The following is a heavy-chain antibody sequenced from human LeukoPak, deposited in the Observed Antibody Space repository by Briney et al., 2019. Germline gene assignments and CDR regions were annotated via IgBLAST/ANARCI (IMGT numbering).Heavy chain of an antibody. CDR2: IYYSGST. D-gene: IGHD3-10*01. Sequence: SETLSLTCTVSGGSISSSYYYWGWIRQPPGKGLEWIGSIYYSGSTYYNPSLKSRVTISVDTSKNQFSLKLRSVTAADTAVYYCARDRKYGSESLRRLDYWGQGTLVTVSS. J-gene: IGHJ4*02. CDR1: GGSISSSYYY. V-gene: IGHV4-39*02. CDR3: ARDRKYGSESLRRLDY.